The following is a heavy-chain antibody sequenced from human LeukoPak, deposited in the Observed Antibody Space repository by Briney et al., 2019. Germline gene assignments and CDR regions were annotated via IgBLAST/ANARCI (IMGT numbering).Heavy chain of an antibody. CDR2: INHSGST. J-gene: IGHJ4*02. D-gene: IGHD6-19*01. CDR1: GGSFSGYY. V-gene: IGHV4-34*01. Sequence: SETLPLTCAVYGGSFSGYYWSWIRQPPGKGLEWIGEINHSGSTNYNPSLKSRVTISVDTSKNQFSLKLSSVTAADTAVYYCARVRRNSYSSGWYYFDYWGQGTLVTVSS. CDR3: ARVRRNSYSSGWYYFDY.